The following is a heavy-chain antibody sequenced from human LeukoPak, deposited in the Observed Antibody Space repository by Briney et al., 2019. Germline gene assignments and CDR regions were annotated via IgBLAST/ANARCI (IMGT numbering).Heavy chain of an antibody. CDR3: ARASIFWGFSFGDY. J-gene: IGHJ4*02. Sequence: SQTLSLTCTVSGGSISSGSYYWSWIRQPAGKGLEWIGRIYTSGSTNYNPSLKSRVTISVDTSKNQFSLKLSSATAADTAVYYCARASIFWGFSFGDYWGQGTLVTVSS. D-gene: IGHD3-3*01. CDR1: GGSISSGSYY. V-gene: IGHV4-61*02. CDR2: IYTSGST.